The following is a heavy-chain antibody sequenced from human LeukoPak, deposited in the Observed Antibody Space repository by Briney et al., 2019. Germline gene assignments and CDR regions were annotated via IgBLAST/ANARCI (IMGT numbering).Heavy chain of an antibody. D-gene: IGHD5-12*01. J-gene: IGHJ4*02. CDR1: GFTFSSYW. CDR2: IKQDGSEK. CDR3: ARDYLDIVATIPYFDY. V-gene: IGHV3-7*01. Sequence: GGSLRLSCAASGFTFSSYWMSWVRQAPGKGLEWVANIKQDGSEKYYVDSVKGRFTISRDNAKNSLYLQKNSLRAEDTAVYYCARDYLDIVATIPYFDYWGQGTLVTVSS.